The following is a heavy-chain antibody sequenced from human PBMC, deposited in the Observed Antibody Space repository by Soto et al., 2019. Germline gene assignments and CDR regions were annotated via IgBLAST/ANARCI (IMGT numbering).Heavy chain of an antibody. Sequence: GGSLRLSCAASGFTFSDHYMDWVRQAPGKGLEWVGRSRDQAQSYSTEYAASVKGRFTIARDDSKKSLYLQMNSLKTEDTAIYFCARGCATGNHFYPGYWGQGTLVTVSS. V-gene: IGHV3-72*01. CDR1: GFTFSDHY. CDR3: ARGCATGNHFYPGY. D-gene: IGHD2-15*01. J-gene: IGHJ1*01. CDR2: SRDQAQSYST.